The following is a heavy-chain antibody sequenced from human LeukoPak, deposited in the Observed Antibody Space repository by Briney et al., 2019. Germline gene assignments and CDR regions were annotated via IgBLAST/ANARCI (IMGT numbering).Heavy chain of an antibody. V-gene: IGHV3-23*01. CDR3: AKDIYYDSSGYPHGDY. CDR1: GFTFSSYD. J-gene: IGHJ4*02. CDR2: IRPSGGST. Sequence: GGALRLSCVASGFTFSSYDMTWVRQAPGRRLEWVSSIRPSGGSTYYADSVKGRFTISRDNSKNTLYLQMNSLRAEDTAVYYCAKDIYYDSSGYPHGDYWGQGTLVTVSS. D-gene: IGHD3-22*01.